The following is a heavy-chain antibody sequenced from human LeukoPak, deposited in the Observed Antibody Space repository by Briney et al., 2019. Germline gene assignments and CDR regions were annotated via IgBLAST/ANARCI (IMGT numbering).Heavy chain of an antibody. CDR2: ISGSGDNT. D-gene: IGHD1-26*01. V-gene: IGHV3-23*01. CDR1: GFSFSTHA. Sequence: GGSLRLSCAASGFSFSTHAMGWVRQAPGKGLEWVSVISGSGDNTYQADSVKGRFIISRDNSNNTLSVQMNSLRAEDTAVYYCVKGAKYSGSSVDYFYMDVWAKGTTVTVSS. CDR3: VKGAKYSGSSVDYFYMDV. J-gene: IGHJ6*03.